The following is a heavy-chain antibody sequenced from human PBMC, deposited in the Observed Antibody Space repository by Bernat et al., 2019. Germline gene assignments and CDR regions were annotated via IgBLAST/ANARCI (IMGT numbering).Heavy chain of an antibody. V-gene: IGHV4-38-2*01. D-gene: IGHD2-15*01. CDR2: IYHSGST. J-gene: IGHJ6*03. CDR3: AGVSVGRVAATTDYYYMDV. CDR1: GYSISSGYY. Sequence: QVQLQESGPGLVKPSETLSLTCAVSGYSISSGYYWGWIRQPPGKGLEWIGSIYHSGSTYYNPSLKSRVTISVDTSKNQFSLKLSSVTAADTAVYYCAGVSVGRVAATTDYYYMDVWGKGTTVTVPS.